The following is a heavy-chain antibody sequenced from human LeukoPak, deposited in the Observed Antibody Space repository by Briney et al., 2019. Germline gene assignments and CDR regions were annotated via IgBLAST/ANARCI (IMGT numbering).Heavy chain of an antibody. D-gene: IGHD2-2*01. J-gene: IGHJ3*02. CDR1: GYSINSGYY. V-gene: IGHV4-4*07. CDR3: ASGDCTTTSCYDDGFDI. CDR2: IYTSGST. Sequence: PSETLSLTCTVSGYSINSGYYWSWIRQPAGKRLEWLGRIYTSGSTNYNPSLKSRVTMSVDTSKNQFSLKLSSVTAADTAVYYCASGDCTTTSCYDDGFDIWGQGTMVTVSS.